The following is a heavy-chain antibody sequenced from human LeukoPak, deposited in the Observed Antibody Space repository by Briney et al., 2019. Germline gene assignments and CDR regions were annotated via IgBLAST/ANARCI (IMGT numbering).Heavy chain of an antibody. J-gene: IGHJ4*02. CDR2: ISSSSSYI. V-gene: IGHV3-21*01. CDR3: ARELGLAVAGTLGY. D-gene: IGHD6-19*01. CDR1: GFNFNNYN. Sequence: PGGSLRPSCAASGFNFNNYNMNWVRQAPGKGLEWVSSISSSSSYIYYADSVKGRFTISRDNAKNSLYLQMNSLRAEDTAVYYCARELGLAVAGTLGYWGQGTLVTVSS.